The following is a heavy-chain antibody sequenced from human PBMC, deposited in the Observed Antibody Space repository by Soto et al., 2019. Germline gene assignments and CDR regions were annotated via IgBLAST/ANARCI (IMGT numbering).Heavy chain of an antibody. J-gene: IGHJ5*02. Sequence: PSETLSLTCTVSGGSISSYYWSWIRQPPGKGLEWIGDIYYSGSTNYNPSLKSRVTISVDTSKNQFSLKLSSVTAADTAVYYCASYGSGRSAWFDTWGQGTLITVSS. D-gene: IGHD3-10*01. CDR2: IYYSGST. CDR1: GGSISSYY. CDR3: ASYGSGRSAWFDT. V-gene: IGHV4-59*01.